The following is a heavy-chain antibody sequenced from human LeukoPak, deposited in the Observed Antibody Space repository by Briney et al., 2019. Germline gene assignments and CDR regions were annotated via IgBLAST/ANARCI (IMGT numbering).Heavy chain of an antibody. D-gene: IGHD2-21*01. V-gene: IGHV3-48*03. CDR2: ISTSGNSM. CDR3: AWRHMQAGIFDY. Sequence: PGGSLRLSCATSGFTFSSYEMNWVRQAPGKGLEWVSDISTSGNSMLYADSVKGRFTISRDNAKNSLHLQMNSLRVEDTAVYYCAWRHMQAGIFDYWGQGTLVTVSS. CDR1: GFTFSSYE. J-gene: IGHJ4*02.